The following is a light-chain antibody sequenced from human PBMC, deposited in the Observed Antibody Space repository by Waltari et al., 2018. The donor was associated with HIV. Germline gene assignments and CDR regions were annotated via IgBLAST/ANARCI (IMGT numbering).Light chain of an antibody. CDR2: DVS. J-gene: IGLJ1*01. CDR3: CSYAGSYTHYV. V-gene: IGLV2-11*01. Sequence: QSALTQPRSVSGYPGQSVTISCTGTSSDVGGYNYVSWYQQHTGKAPKLMIYDVSKRPSGVPDRFSGSKSGNTASLTISGLQAEDEADYYCCSYAGSYTHYVFGTGTKVTVL. CDR1: SSDVGGYNY.